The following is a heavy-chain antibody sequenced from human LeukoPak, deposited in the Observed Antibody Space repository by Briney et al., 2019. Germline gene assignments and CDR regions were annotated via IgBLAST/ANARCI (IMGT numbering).Heavy chain of an antibody. J-gene: IGHJ3*02. D-gene: IGHD3-16*01. Sequence: SETLSLTCAVSGGSISSGGYSWSWIRQPPGKGLEWIGYIYHSGSTYYNPSLKSRVTISVDTSKNQFSLKLSSVTAADTAVYYCARRVGQNFERPGDDAFDIWGQGTMVTVSS. CDR2: IYHSGST. V-gene: IGHV4-30-2*03. CDR3: ARRVGQNFERPGDDAFDI. CDR1: GGSISSGGYS.